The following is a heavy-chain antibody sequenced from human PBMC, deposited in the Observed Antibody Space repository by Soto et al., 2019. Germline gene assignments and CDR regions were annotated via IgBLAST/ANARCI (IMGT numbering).Heavy chain of an antibody. J-gene: IGHJ4*02. V-gene: IGHV4-4*02. D-gene: IGHD6-19*01. CDR2: IYHSGST. Sequence: QVQLQESGPGLVEPSVTLSLTCAVSGGSVSSTNWWRWVRQPPGKGLEWIGEIYHSGSTYYNPSLKSRVTISVDKSKNQFSLRLSSVTAADTAVYFCARDRAVSARGSFDYWGQGTLVTVSS. CDR3: ARDRAVSARGSFDY. CDR1: GGSVSSTNW.